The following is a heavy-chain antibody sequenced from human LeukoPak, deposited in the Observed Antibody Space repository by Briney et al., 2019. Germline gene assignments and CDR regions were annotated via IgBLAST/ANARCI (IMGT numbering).Heavy chain of an antibody. D-gene: IGHD3-22*01. CDR1: GFTFSSYE. CDR3: ARSITMIVVVIRNDAFDI. V-gene: IGHV3-48*03. Sequence: GESLRLSCAASGFTFSSYEMNWVRQAPGKGLEWVSYISSSGSTIYYADSVKGRFTISRDNAKNSLYLQMNSLRAEDTAVYYCARSITMIVVVIRNDAFDIWGQGTMVTVSS. CDR2: ISSSGSTI. J-gene: IGHJ3*02.